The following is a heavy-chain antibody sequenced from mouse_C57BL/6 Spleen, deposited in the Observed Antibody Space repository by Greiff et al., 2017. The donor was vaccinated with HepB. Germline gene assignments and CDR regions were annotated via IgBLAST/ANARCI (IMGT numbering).Heavy chain of an antibody. CDR2: ISDGGSYT. CDR3: ARDNSSGYWYFDV. D-gene: IGHD3-2*02. V-gene: IGHV5-4*01. J-gene: IGHJ1*03. CDR1: GFTFSSYA. Sequence: EVNLVESGGGLVKPGGSLKLSCAASGFTFSSYAMSWVRQTPEKRLEWVATISDGGSYTYYPDNVKGRFTISRDNAKNNLYLQMSHLKSEDTAMYYCARDNSSGYWYFDVWGTGTTVTVSS.